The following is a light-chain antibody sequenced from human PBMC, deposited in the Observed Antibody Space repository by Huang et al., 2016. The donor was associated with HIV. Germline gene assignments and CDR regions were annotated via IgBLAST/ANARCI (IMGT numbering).Light chain of an antibody. CDR2: GTS. Sequence: EIVLTQSPGTLSLSPGGRATLSCRASQSVSGTYLAWYQQKPGQAPRLLIYGTSIRATGIPDRVSGSGSATDCTLTISRLEPEDFAVYYCQQYGTSPPSLTFGGGTKVEIK. CDR3: QQYGTSPPSLT. J-gene: IGKJ4*01. CDR1: QSVSGTY. V-gene: IGKV3-20*01.